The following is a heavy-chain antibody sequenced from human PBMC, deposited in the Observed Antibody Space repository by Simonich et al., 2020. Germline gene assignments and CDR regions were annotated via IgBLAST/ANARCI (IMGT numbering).Heavy chain of an antibody. D-gene: IGHD2-2*01. CDR3: ARDTFLGYCSSTSCYDAFDI. CDR2: INPNSGGK. J-gene: IGHJ3*02. Sequence: QVQLVQSGAEVTKPGASVKVSCKASGYTFTGYYMHWVRQAPGQGLERRGRINPNSGGKNNAQKFQGRVTRTRDKSISTAYMELSRLRSDDTAVYYCARDTFLGYCSSTSCYDAFDIWGQGTMVTVSS. CDR1: GYTFTGYY. V-gene: IGHV1-2*06.